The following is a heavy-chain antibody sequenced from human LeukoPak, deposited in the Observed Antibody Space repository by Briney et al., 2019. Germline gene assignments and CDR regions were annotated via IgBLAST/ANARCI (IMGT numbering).Heavy chain of an antibody. CDR2: IYYSGST. CDR3: ARDRSYYDSSAYFDY. V-gene: IGHV4-59*06. CDR1: SGSINNYY. D-gene: IGHD3-22*01. J-gene: IGHJ4*02. Sequence: SETLSLTCTVSSGSINNYYWSWIRRTPGKGLEWIGYIYYSGSTYYNPSLKSRVTISVDTSKNQFSLKLSSVTAADTAVYYCARDRSYYDSSAYFDYWGQGTLVTVSS.